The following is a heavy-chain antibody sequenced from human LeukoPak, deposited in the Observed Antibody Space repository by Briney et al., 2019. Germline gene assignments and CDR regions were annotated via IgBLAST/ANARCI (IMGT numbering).Heavy chain of an antibody. CDR1: GFPVSSNY. CDR2: IYSGGNT. J-gene: IGHJ4*02. CDR3: ARDLGGFDY. D-gene: IGHD3-16*01. Sequence: PGGSLRLSCAVSGFPVSSNYMSWVRQAPGKGLEWVSVIYSGGNTYYTDSVKGRFTISRDNSKNTLYLQMNSLRAEDTAVYYCARDLGGFDYWGQGTLVTVSS. V-gene: IGHV3-53*01.